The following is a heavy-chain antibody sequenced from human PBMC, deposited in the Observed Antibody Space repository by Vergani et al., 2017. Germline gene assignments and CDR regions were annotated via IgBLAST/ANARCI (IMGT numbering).Heavy chain of an antibody. J-gene: IGHJ3*02. CDR2: IDWDDDK. Sequence: QVTLKESGPALVKPTQTLTLTCTLSGFSVNSHPMRVIWLRQPPGKALEWLARIDWDDDKFYDRSLKTRLTISKDTSKNQVVLRMTNMYPVDTAMYYCALILSKNGTKYDALDTGGKGTMVIVSS. CDR1: GFSVNSHPMR. V-gene: IGHV2-70*04. CDR3: ALILSKNGTKYDALDT. D-gene: IGHD2-2*01.